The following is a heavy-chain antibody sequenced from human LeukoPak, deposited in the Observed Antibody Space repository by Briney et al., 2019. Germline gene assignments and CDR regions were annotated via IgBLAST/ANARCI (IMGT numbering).Heavy chain of an antibody. CDR3: ARHWGDEWCRFDY. D-gene: IGHD2-15*01. Sequence: SETLSLTCAVYGGSFSGYYWSWIRQPPGKGLEWIGEINHSGSTNYNPSLKSRVTISVDTSKNQFSLKLSSVTAADTAVYYCARHWGDEWCRFDYWGQGTLVTVSS. CDR2: INHSGST. CDR1: GGSFSGYY. V-gene: IGHV4-34*01. J-gene: IGHJ4*02.